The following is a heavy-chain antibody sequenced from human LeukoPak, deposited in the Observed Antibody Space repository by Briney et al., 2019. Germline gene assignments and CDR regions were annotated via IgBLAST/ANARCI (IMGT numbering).Heavy chain of an antibody. CDR3: AKAKGAVAGTDAFDI. J-gene: IGHJ3*02. V-gene: IGHV3-23*01. CDR1: GFTFRRYG. D-gene: IGHD6-19*01. CDR2: ISGSGGST. Sequence: GGTLRLSCAASGFTFRRYGMNWVRQAPGKGLEWVSAISGSGGSTYYGDSVKGRFTISRDNSKNTLYLQMNSLRAEDTAVYYCAKAKGAVAGTDAFDIWGQGTMVTVSS.